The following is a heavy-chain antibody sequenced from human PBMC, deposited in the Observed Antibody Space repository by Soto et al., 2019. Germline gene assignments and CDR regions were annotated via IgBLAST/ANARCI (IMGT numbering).Heavy chain of an antibody. CDR3: ARGSHYYYYYGMDV. CDR1: GGSFSGYY. J-gene: IGHJ6*02. Sequence: TSETLSLTCAVYGGSFSGYYWSWIRQPPGKGLEWIGEINHSGSTNYNPSLKSRVTISVDTSKNQFSLKLSSVTAADTAVYYCARGSHYYYYYGMDVWGQGTTVTVSS. CDR2: INHSGST. V-gene: IGHV4-34*01.